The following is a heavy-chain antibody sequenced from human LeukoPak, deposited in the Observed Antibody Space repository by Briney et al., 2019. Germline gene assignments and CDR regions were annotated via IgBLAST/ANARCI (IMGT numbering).Heavy chain of an antibody. V-gene: IGHV3-30*18. CDR2: ISYDGSNK. J-gene: IGHJ4*02. CDR3: AKDSCSSTSCYEDF. CDR1: GFTFSNYG. D-gene: IGHD2-2*01. Sequence: GGSLRLSCAASGFTFSNYGMHWVRQAPGKGLEWVAVISYDGSNKYYSDSVKGRFTISRDNSKSALYLQMNSLRAEDTGVYYCAKDSCSSTSCYEDFWGQGTLVTVSS.